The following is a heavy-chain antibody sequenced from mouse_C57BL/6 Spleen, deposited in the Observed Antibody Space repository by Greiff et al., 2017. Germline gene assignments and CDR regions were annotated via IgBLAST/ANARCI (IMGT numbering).Heavy chain of an antibody. CDR2: INPGSGST. D-gene: IGHD1-1*01. Sequence: VQLQESGAELVKPGASVKMSCKASGYTFTSYSFSWVKQRPGQDLEWIGDINPGSGSTNYNQTFKSKATFTGDTSSSTAYMQLSSLTSEDSAVYYCARGVYGYYCYVEVWGTGTTVTAAS. V-gene: IGHV1-55*01. CDR3: ARGVYGYYCYVEV. J-gene: IGHJ1*03. CDR1: GYTFTSYS.